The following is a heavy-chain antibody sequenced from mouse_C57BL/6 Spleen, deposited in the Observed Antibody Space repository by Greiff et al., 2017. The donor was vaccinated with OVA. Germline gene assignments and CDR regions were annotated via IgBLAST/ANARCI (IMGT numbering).Heavy chain of an antibody. CDR2: INPNNGGT. J-gene: IGHJ2*01. V-gene: IGHV1-26*01. CDR3: ARANYFDY. Sequence: EVQLQQSGPELVKPGASVKISCKASGYTLTDYYMNWVKQSHGKSLEWIGDINPNNGGTSYNQKFKGKATLTVDKSSSTAYMELRSLTSEDSAVYYCARANYFDYWGQGTTLTVSS. CDR1: GYTLTDYY.